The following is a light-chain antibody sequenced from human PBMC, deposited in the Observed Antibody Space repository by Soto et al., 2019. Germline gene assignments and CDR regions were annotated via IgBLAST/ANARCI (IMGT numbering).Light chain of an antibody. V-gene: IGLV1-40*01. Sequence: QSVLTQPPSGSGAPGLRVTISCTGSSSNIGAGYDVHWYQQLPGTAPKLLIYGNSNRPSVFPDRFSGSKSGTSDSLAITGLQAEDEADYYCQSYASSLRGYVFGTGTKLTVL. CDR2: GNS. CDR1: SSNIGAGYD. CDR3: QSYASSLRGYV. J-gene: IGLJ1*01.